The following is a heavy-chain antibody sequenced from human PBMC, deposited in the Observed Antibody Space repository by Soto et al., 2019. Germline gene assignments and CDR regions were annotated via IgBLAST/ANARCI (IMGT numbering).Heavy chain of an antibody. J-gene: IGHJ4*02. CDR2: NSYSGST. V-gene: IGHV4-59*08. D-gene: IGHD1-26*01. CDR3: ARHGGSYSFDY. Sequence: SETLCLTCTVTGGSTISYYWSLLRQPPGKGLEWIGYNSYSGSTDYNPSLKSRVTISVDTSKNQFSLKLSSATAADTAVYYCARHGGSYSFDYWGQGTLVTVS. CDR1: GGSTISYY.